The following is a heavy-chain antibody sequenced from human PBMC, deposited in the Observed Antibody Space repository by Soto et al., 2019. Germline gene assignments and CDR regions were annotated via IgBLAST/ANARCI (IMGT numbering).Heavy chain of an antibody. CDR2: IWYDGSNK. CDR1: GFTFSSYG. Sequence: QVQLVESGGGVVQPGRSLRLSCAASGFTFSSYGMHWVRQAPGKGLEWVAVIWYDGSNKYYADSVKGRFTISRDNSKNTLYLQMNSLRAEDTAVYYCARGGYDYSQPFDYWGQGTLVTVSS. CDR3: ARGGYDYSQPFDY. V-gene: IGHV3-33*01. J-gene: IGHJ4*02. D-gene: IGHD5-12*01.